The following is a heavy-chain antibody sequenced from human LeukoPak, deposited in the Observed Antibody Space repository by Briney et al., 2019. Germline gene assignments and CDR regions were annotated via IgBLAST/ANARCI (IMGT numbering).Heavy chain of an antibody. CDR3: ARQPLKGSPYYFDY. CDR2: IYYSGST. J-gene: IGHJ4*02. Sequence: PSETLSLTCTVSGGSISSYYWSWIRQPPGKGLEWIGYIYYSGSTNYNPSLKSRVTISVDTSKNQFSLKLSSVTAADTAVYYCARQPLKGSPYYFDYWGQGTLVTVSS. V-gene: IGHV4-59*08. D-gene: IGHD2-15*01. CDR1: GGSISSYY.